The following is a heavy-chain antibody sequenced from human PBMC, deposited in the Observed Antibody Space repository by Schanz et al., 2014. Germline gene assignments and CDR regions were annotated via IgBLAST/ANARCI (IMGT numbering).Heavy chain of an antibody. J-gene: IGHJ3*01. Sequence: QVHLVESGGGVVQPGRSLRLSCAASGFTFSSYGMHWVRQAPGKGLEWVSTVYMSAASTRYADSVKGRFIISRDSSKNTLFLQMNSLRAEDTAVYFCARDGGRDGYNLAFDVWGQGTLVTVSS. D-gene: IGHD5-12*01. CDR2: VYMSAAST. CDR1: GFTFSSYG. V-gene: IGHV3-NL1*01. CDR3: ARDGGRDGYNLAFDV.